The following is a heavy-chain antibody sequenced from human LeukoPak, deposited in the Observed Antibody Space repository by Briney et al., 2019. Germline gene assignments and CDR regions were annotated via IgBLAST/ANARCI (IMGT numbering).Heavy chain of an antibody. D-gene: IGHD6-19*01. J-gene: IGHJ6*03. CDR1: GYTFTSYD. Sequence: ASAKVSCKASGYTFTSYDINWVRQATGQGLEWMGWMNPNSGNTGYAQKFQGRVTMTRNTSISTAYMELSSLRSEDTAVYYCARGRIAVAGTSGYYYYYMDVWGKGTTVAISS. CDR2: MNPNSGNT. CDR3: ARGRIAVAGTSGYYYYYMDV. V-gene: IGHV1-8*01.